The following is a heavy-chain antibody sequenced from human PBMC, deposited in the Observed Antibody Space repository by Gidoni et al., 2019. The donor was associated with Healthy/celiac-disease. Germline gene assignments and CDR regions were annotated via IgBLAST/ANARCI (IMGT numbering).Heavy chain of an antibody. CDR2: IYYSGST. CDR1: GCSISSYY. V-gene: IGHV4-59*01. D-gene: IGHD3-22*01. J-gene: IGHJ4*02. Sequence: QVQLQESGPGLVKPSETLSLTCTVSGCSISSYYWSWIRQPPGKGLEWIGYIYYSGSTNYNPSLKSRVTISVDTSKNQFSLKLSSVTAADTAVYYCARVDYYDSSGYLDYWGQGTLVTVSS. CDR3: ARVDYYDSSGYLDY.